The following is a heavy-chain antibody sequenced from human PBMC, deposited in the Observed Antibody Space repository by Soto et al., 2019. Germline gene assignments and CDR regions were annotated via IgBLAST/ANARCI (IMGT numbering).Heavy chain of an antibody. Sequence: GASVKVSCKASGGTFSSYAISWVRQAPGQGLEWMGGIIPIFGTANYAQKFQGRVTITADESTSTAYMELSSLRSEDTAVYYCARDSTAMATPYFDYWGQGTLVTVSS. J-gene: IGHJ4*02. CDR2: IIPIFGTA. CDR3: ARDSTAMATPYFDY. V-gene: IGHV1-69*13. D-gene: IGHD5-18*01. CDR1: GGTFSSYA.